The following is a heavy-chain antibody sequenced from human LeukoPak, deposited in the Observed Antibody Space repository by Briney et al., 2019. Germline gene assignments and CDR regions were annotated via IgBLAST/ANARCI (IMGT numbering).Heavy chain of an antibody. J-gene: IGHJ4*02. Sequence: PGRSLRLSCAASGFTFSSYGMHWVRQAPGKGLEWGAVISYDGSNKYYADSVKGRFTISRDNSKNTLYLQMNSLRAEDTAVYYCAKELYYYDSSGYYPVDYWGQGTLVTVSS. D-gene: IGHD3-22*01. CDR2: ISYDGSNK. V-gene: IGHV3-30*18. CDR1: GFTFSSYG. CDR3: AKELYYYDSSGYYPVDY.